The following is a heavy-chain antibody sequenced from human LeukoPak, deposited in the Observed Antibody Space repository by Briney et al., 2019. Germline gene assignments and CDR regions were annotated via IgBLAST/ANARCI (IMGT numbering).Heavy chain of an antibody. D-gene: IGHD1-1*01. V-gene: IGHV5-51*01. Sequence: GEALKISCEVSGYSSTTYWIGWVRQMPGKGLEWMGIINPTDSETKYNPSFQGQVTISADRSTTTAYLQWSNLKASDTAMYYCARPPQQLGYFYYYGVDVWGQGTTVTVSS. CDR3: ARPPQQLGYFYYYGVDV. CDR2: INPTDSET. J-gene: IGHJ6*02. CDR1: GYSSTTYW.